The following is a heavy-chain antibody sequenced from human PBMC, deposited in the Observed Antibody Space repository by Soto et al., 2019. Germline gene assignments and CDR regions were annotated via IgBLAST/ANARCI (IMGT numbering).Heavy chain of an antibody. CDR3: TRSISGYLELQPGLYGMDV. Sequence: SQTLSLTCAISGDSVSSNSAAWNWIRQSPSRGLEWLGRTYYRSKWYNDYAVSVKSRITINPDTSKNQLSLQLNSVTPEDTAVYYCTRSISGYLELQPGLYGMDVWGQGTTVTVSS. CDR1: GDSVSSNSAA. CDR2: TYYRSKWYN. J-gene: IGHJ6*02. D-gene: IGHD1-7*01. V-gene: IGHV6-1*01.